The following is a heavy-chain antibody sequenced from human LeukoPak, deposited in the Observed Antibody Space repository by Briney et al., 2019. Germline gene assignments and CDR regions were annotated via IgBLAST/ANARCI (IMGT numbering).Heavy chain of an antibody. D-gene: IGHD4-23*01. CDR3: ARVGRDYGGNRFSDY. V-gene: IGHV1-18*01. J-gene: IGHJ4*02. Sequence: ASVKVSCKASGYTFTSSGVSWVRQAPGQGLEWMGWISAYNGDVNYAQKFQGRVTMTTDTSTSTAYMELRSLRSDDTAIYYCARVGRDYGGNRFSDYWGQGTLVTVSS. CDR1: GYTFTSSG. CDR2: ISAYNGDV.